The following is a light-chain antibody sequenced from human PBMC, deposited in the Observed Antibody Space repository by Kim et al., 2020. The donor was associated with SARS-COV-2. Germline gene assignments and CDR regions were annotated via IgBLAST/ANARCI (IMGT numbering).Light chain of an antibody. J-gene: IGKJ4*01. V-gene: IGKV3-20*01. CDR2: GAS. CDR3: QQYGTSRLT. CDR1: QSVSSSY. Sequence: SPGERATLSCRASQSVSSSYLAWYQQKPGQAPRLLIYGASSRATGIPDRFSGSGSGTDFTLTISRLEPEDFAMYYCQQYGTSRLTLGGGTKVDIK.